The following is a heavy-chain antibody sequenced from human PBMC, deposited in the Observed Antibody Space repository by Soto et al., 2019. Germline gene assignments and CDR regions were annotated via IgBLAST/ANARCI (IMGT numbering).Heavy chain of an antibody. CDR3: AGGVYGSWLRYLGMDV. D-gene: IGHD6-13*01. J-gene: IGHJ6*02. V-gene: IGHV1-8*01. Sequence: QVQLVQSGAEVKKPGASVKVSCKASGYTFTSYDINWVRQATGQGLEWMGWMNPNSGNTGYAQKFQGRVTMTRNTSISTANMELSSLRSEDTAVYYCAGGVYGSWLRYLGMDVWGQGTTVTVSS. CDR1: GYTFTSYD. CDR2: MNPNSGNT.